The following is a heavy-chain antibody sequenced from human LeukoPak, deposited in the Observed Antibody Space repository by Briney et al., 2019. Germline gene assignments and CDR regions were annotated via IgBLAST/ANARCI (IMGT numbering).Heavy chain of an antibody. J-gene: IGHJ4*02. CDR3: AKVLVLVSANRYYFDY. CDR2: ISGSGNST. Sequence: GGSLRLSCAASGVIISSYAMSWVRQAPGKGLEWVSLISGSGNSTYYADSVKGRFTISRDNSKNTLYLQMNSLRAEDTAVYYCAKVLVLVSANRYYFDYWGQGALVTVSS. D-gene: IGHD2-15*01. V-gene: IGHV3-23*01. CDR1: GVIISSYA.